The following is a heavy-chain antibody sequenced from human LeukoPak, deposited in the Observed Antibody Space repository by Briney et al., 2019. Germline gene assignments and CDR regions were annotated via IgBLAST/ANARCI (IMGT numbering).Heavy chain of an antibody. CDR3: AKFFGDSSGYYFLWSDY. CDR1: GFTFSSYA. CDR2: ISGSGGST. J-gene: IGHJ4*02. Sequence: GGSLRLSCAASGFTFSSYAMSWVRQAPGKGLEWVSAISGSGGSTYYADSVKGRFTISRDNSKNTLYLQMNSLRAEDTAVYYCAKFFGDSSGYYFLWSDYWGQGTLVTVSS. D-gene: IGHD3-22*01. V-gene: IGHV3-23*01.